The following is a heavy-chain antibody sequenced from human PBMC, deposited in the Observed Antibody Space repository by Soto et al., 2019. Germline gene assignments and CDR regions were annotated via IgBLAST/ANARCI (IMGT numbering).Heavy chain of an antibody. CDR2: ISYDGSNK. J-gene: IGHJ4*02. Sequence: QVQLVESGGGVVQPGRSLRLSCAASGFTFSSYGMHWVRQAPGKGLEWVAVISYDGSNKYYADSVKGRFTISRDNSKNTLYLQMNSLRAEDTAVYYCAKDRYRDGYNYVDYWAQGTLVTVSS. CDR1: GFTFSSYG. D-gene: IGHD1-26*01. V-gene: IGHV3-30*18. CDR3: AKDRYRDGYNYVDY.